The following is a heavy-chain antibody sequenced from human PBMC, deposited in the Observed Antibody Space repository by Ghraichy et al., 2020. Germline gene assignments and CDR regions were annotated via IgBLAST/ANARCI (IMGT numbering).Heavy chain of an antibody. CDR2: TSPKSGET. D-gene: IGHD3-22*01. V-gene: IGHV1-2*02. CDR3: ARDSSHYYGWLDS. CDR1: GYTFTAYN. J-gene: IGHJ5*01. Sequence: ASVKVSCKASGYTFTAYNIHWVRQAPGQGLEWMGWTSPKSGETQFARKFHGRVTVTRDTSITTAYMELLRLTSDDTAVYYCARDSSHYYGWLDSWGQGTLVSVSS.